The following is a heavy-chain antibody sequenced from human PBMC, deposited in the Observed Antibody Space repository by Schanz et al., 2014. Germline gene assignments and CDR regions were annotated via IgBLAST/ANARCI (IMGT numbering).Heavy chain of an antibody. CDR2: IYHSGNT. D-gene: IGHD2-8*02. V-gene: IGHV4-34*01. CDR1: GGSFSGYY. Sequence: QVQLQQWGAGLLKPSETLSLTCGVFGGSFSGYYWSWIRQPPGKGLEWIGEIYHSGNTNYNASLKSRVTISVDKSKTHFSLKVRSVTAADTAVYYCARDSLRGATGGYGMDVWGQGTTVTVSS. CDR3: ARDSLRGATGGYGMDV. J-gene: IGHJ6*02.